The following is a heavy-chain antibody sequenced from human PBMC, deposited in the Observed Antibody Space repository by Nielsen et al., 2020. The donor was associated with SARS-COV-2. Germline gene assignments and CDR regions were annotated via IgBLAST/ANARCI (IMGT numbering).Heavy chain of an antibody. CDR2: IIPIFGTA. J-gene: IGHJ3*02. V-gene: IGHV1-69*01. D-gene: IGHD4-11*01. Sequence: WVRQAPGQGLEWMGGIIPIFGTANYAQKFQGRVTITADESTSTAYMELSSLRSEDTAVYYCARLEWAEKLQDAFDIWGQGTTVTVSS. CDR3: ARLEWAEKLQDAFDI.